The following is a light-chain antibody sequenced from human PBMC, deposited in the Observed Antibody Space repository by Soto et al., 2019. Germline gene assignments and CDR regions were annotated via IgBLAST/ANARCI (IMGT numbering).Light chain of an antibody. CDR2: AAS. V-gene: IGKV1-39*01. CDR3: QQLNSYPLT. CDR1: QSLSSY. Sequence: MQMTQSPSSLSASVGDRVTLTCRASQSLSSYLNWYQQKPGKAPKLLIYAASTLQSGVPSRFSGSGSGTDFTLTISSLQPEDFASYYCQQLNSYPLTFGGGTKVDIK. J-gene: IGKJ4*01.